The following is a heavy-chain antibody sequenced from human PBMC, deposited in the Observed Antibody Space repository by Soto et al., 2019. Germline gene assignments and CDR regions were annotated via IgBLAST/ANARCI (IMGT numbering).Heavy chain of an antibody. D-gene: IGHD5-12*01. Sequence: QVQLVQSGAEVKKPGASVKVSCKASGYTFTSYDINWVRQATGQGLEWMGWMNPNSGNTGYAQKFQGRVTMTRNTSISTAYMELSSLRSEDTAVYYCARSASGYDFFLGHGMDVWGQGTTVTVSS. CDR2: MNPNSGNT. CDR1: GYTFTSYD. J-gene: IGHJ6*02. V-gene: IGHV1-8*01. CDR3: ARSASGYDFFLGHGMDV.